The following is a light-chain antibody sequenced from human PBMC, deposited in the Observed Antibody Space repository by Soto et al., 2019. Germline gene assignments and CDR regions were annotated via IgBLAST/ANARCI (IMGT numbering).Light chain of an antibody. CDR3: QHYNSYSEA. V-gene: IGKV1-5*03. CDR1: QSISSW. Sequence: DIQMTQSPSTLSASVGDRVTITCRASQSISSWLAWYQQKPGKAPNLLIYKASSLESGVPSRFSSSGSGTEFTLTISSLQPDDFATYYCQHYNSYSEAFGQGTKVDIK. CDR2: KAS. J-gene: IGKJ1*01.